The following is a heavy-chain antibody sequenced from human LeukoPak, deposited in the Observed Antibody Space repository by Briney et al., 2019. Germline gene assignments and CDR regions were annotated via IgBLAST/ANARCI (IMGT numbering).Heavy chain of an antibody. Sequence: PSETLSLTCTVSGGSISSGSYYWSWIRQPAGKGLEWIGRIYTSGSTNYNPSLKSRITISVDTSKNQFSLKLSSVTAADTAVYYCARCSSTSCYMFDYWGQGTLVTVSS. D-gene: IGHD2-2*02. V-gene: IGHV4-61*02. J-gene: IGHJ4*02. CDR3: ARCSSTSCYMFDY. CDR1: GGSISSGSYY. CDR2: IYTSGST.